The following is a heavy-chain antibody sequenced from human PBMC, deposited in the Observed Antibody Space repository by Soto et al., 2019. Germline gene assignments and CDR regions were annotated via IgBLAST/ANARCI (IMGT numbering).Heavy chain of an antibody. CDR1: GGTFSSYA. CDR2: IIPIFGTA. D-gene: IGHD6-19*01. J-gene: IGHJ6*02. V-gene: IGHV1-69*01. Sequence: QVPLVQSGAEVKKPGSSVKVSCKASGGTFSSYAISWVRQAPGQGLEWMGGIIPIFGTANYAQKFQGRVTITADESTSTAYRELSSLRSEDTAVYYCASPPIAVAGTSYYGMDVWGQGTTVTVSS. CDR3: ASPPIAVAGTSYYGMDV.